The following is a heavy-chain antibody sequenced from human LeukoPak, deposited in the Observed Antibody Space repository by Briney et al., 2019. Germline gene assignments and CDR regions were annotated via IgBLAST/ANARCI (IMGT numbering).Heavy chain of an antibody. D-gene: IGHD3-16*02. CDR2: ITSSGSST. CDR1: GFIFYSYA. Sequence: PGGSLRLSCAASGFIFYSYAMHWVRQAPGRGLEYVSAITSSGSSTFYANSVKGRFTISRDNSKNTLYLQMGSLRPDDMAVYYCTRGPGYDYVWGTYRADHWGQGILVTVSS. V-gene: IGHV3-64*01. J-gene: IGHJ4*02. CDR3: TRGPGYDYVWGTYRADH.